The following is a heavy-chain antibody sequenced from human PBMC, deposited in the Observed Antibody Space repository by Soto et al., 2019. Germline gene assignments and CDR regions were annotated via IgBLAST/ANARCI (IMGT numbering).Heavy chain of an antibody. J-gene: IGHJ4*02. CDR3: VRVFDTYYFDL. CDR1: GFTFSTYG. CDR2: IWPDGSNK. Sequence: QVQLVESGGGVVQPGRSLRLSCAASGFTFSTYGMHWVRQSPGKGLEWVALIWPDGSNKYYADSVKGRFTISRDNSKNMLYVQMNSLRAEDRAVYYCVRVFDTYYFDLWGQGTLVTVSS. D-gene: IGHD3-9*01. V-gene: IGHV3-33*01.